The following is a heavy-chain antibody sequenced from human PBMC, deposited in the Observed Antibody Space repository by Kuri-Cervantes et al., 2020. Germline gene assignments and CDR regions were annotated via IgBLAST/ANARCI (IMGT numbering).Heavy chain of an antibody. V-gene: IGHV1-8*01. D-gene: IGHD6-13*01. CDR2: MNPNSGNT. Sequence: ASVKVSCKASGYTFTSYDINWVRQATGQGLEWMGWMNPNSGNTGYAQKFQGRVTMTRNTSISTAYMELSSLRAEDTALYYCAKDPGYSSSWYVDWGQGTLVTVSS. CDR3: AKDPGYSSSWYVD. J-gene: IGHJ4*02. CDR1: GYTFTSYD.